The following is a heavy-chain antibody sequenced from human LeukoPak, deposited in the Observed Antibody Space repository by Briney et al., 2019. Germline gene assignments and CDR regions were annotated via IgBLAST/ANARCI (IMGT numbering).Heavy chain of an antibody. CDR2: ISRTSAYI. CDR3: ARDERRYCSDSSCYPGDY. V-gene: IGHV3-21*01. Sequence: PGESLRLSCAASGFTFSSYAMKWVRQAPGKGLEWVSAISRTSAYIYYSDSVKGRFTISRDNAKNSVYLQIDRLRAEDTAVYYCARDERRYCSDSSCYPGDYWGQGTLVTVPS. CDR1: GFTFSSYA. J-gene: IGHJ4*02. D-gene: IGHD2-2*01.